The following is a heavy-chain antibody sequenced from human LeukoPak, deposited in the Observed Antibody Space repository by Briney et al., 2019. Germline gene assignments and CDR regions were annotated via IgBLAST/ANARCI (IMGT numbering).Heavy chain of an antibody. V-gene: IGHV4-59*01. Sequence: PSETLSLTCTVSGGSISSYYWSWIRQPPGKGLEWIGYIYYSGGTNYNPSLKSRVTISVDTSKNQFSLKLSSVTAADTAVYYCARLQLLYNWFDPWGQGTLVTVSS. CDR2: IYYSGGT. J-gene: IGHJ5*02. CDR3: ARLQLLYNWFDP. D-gene: IGHD2-2*01. CDR1: GGSISSYY.